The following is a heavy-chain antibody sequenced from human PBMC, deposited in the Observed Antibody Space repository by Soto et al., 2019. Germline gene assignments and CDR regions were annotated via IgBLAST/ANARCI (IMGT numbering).Heavy chain of an antibody. CDR1: GFSLIPYW. J-gene: IGHJ4*02. CDR3: VRGGVHYYDNSFDY. CDR2: IKQDGSER. Sequence: EVVLVESGGGLVQPGGSLRLSCAASGFSLIPYWMSWVRQAPGKGLEWVSNIKQDGSERNYVNSVKGRFTISRDNAKNSVYLEMNSLRAEDTAVYYCVRGGVHYYDNSFDYWGQGTLVTVS. D-gene: IGHD3-22*01. V-gene: IGHV3-7*03.